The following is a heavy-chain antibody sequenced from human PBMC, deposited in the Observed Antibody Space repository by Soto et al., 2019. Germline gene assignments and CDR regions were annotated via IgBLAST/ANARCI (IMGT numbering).Heavy chain of an antibody. Sequence: PSETLSLTCTVSGVSVSSGSYYWSWIRQPPGKGLELIGYIFKTGKTNYNPSLRSRVTISVDTSKNQFSLKLRSMAAADTAVYYCARGGNYNVLTGYYEYWGQGTLVTVSS. V-gene: IGHV4-61*01. CDR3: ARGGNYNVLTGYYEY. CDR1: GVSVSSGSYY. D-gene: IGHD3-9*01. J-gene: IGHJ4*02. CDR2: IFKTGKT.